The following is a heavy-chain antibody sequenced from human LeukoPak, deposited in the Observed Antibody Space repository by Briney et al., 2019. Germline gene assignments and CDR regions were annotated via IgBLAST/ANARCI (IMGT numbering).Heavy chain of an antibody. V-gene: IGHV4-34*01. J-gene: IGHJ3*02. CDR1: GWSFLRYY. CDR3: ARVVQGFDDFEI. Sequence: SETLSLTCVVYGWSFLRYYWRWIRQPPAKGLEGIGEINHSGSTNYNPSLKNRVTISVDTSKNQFSLKLSSVTAADTAVYYCARVVQGFDDFEIWGQGTMVTVSS. CDR2: INHSGST. D-gene: IGHD2-2*01.